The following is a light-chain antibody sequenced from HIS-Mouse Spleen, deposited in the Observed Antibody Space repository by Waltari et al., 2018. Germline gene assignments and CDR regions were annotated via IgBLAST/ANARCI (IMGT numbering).Light chain of an antibody. CDR3: CSYAGSSTFVVV. J-gene: IGLJ2*01. V-gene: IGLV2-23*03. CDR2: EGS. Sequence: QSALTQPASVSGSPGQSITISCTGTSSDVGSYNLVSWYQQHPGKAPKLMIYEGSKRPSGVANRLSGSKPGNTASLTISGLQAEDEADYYCCSYAGSSTFVVVFGGGTKLTVL. CDR1: SSDVGSYNL.